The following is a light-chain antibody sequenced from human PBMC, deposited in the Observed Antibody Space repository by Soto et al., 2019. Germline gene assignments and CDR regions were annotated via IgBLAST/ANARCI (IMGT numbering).Light chain of an antibody. Sequence: ELVVTQSPATLSVSPGERATLSCRASQSVGNNFAWYQQKPGQAPRLLIFATSARATGVPARFSGSGSGTEFTLKLSSLQSEDFAVYYCQQYGDWPLTFGGGAKVEIE. CDR2: ATS. CDR3: QQYGDWPLT. CDR1: QSVGNN. V-gene: IGKV3-15*01. J-gene: IGKJ4*01.